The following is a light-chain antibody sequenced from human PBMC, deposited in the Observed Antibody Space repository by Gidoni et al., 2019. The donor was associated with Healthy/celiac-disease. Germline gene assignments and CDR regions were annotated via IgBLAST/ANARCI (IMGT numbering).Light chain of an antibody. CDR2: DAS. CDR1: QSVSSY. V-gene: IGKV3-11*01. J-gene: IGKJ3*01. Sequence: ELVLTQSPATLSLSPGARATLSCRASQSVSSYLAWYQQKPGQAPRLLIYDASNRATGIPARFSGSGSGTDFTLTISSLEPEDFAVYYCQQRSNWPTFGPGTKVEIK. CDR3: QQRSNWPT.